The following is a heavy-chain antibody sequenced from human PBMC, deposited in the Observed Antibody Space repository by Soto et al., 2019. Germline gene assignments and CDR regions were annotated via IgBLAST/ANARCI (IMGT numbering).Heavy chain of an antibody. CDR2: ISSSSSYI. CDR1: GFTFSSYS. CDR3: ASFPPGIAAAGKKGSDLFDP. Sequence: LRLSCAASGFTFSSYSMNWVRQAPGKGLEWVSSISSSSSYIYYADSVKGRFTISRDNAKNSLYLQMNSLRAEDTAVYYCASFPPGIAAAGKKGSDLFDPWGQGTLVTVSS. J-gene: IGHJ5*02. D-gene: IGHD6-13*01. V-gene: IGHV3-21*01.